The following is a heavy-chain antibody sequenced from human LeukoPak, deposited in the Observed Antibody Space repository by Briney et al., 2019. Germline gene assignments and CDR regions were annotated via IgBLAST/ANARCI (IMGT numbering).Heavy chain of an antibody. CDR1: GGSFSGYY. Sequence: PSETLSLTCAVYGGSFSGYYWSWIRQPPGKGLEWIGEINHSGSTNYNPSLKSRVTISVDTSNNQFSLKLSSVTAADTAVYYCARDMEYSSSHWSQGTVVTVSS. CDR2: INHSGST. CDR3: ARDMEYSSSH. V-gene: IGHV4-34*01. J-gene: IGHJ4*02. D-gene: IGHD6-13*01.